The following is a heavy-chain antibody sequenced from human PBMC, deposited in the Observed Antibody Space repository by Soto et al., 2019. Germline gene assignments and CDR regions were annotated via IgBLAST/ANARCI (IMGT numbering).Heavy chain of an antibody. CDR1: GFTFSNFA. D-gene: IGHD6-13*01. Sequence: ELQLLQSGGGLVQSGGSLRLSCAASGFTFSNFALNWVRQAPGKGLEWVSTISASGKSTYYADSVRGRLTISRDNSGNMLFLQMNGLGADDAAVYYCAKDVAATLWGQGALVTVSS. CDR3: AKDVAATL. CDR2: ISASGKST. J-gene: IGHJ4*02. V-gene: IGHV3-23*01.